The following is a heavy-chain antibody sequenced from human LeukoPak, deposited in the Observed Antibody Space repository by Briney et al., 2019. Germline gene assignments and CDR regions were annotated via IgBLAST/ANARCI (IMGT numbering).Heavy chain of an antibody. Sequence: GGSLRLSCAASGFTFSNYAMSWVRQAPGKGLEWVSSISGSGTSTYYADSVKGRFTISRDNSKNTLFLQMNSLRAEDTAVYYCMKRPVVVITIPYFDYWGQGTLVTVSS. CDR2: ISGSGTST. D-gene: IGHD3-22*01. J-gene: IGHJ4*02. CDR3: MKRPVVVITIPYFDY. CDR1: GFTFSNYA. V-gene: IGHV3-23*01.